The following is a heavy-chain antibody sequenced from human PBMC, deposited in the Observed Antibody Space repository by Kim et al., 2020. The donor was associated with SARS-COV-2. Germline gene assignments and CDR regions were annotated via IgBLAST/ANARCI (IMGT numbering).Heavy chain of an antibody. V-gene: IGHV3-9*01. Sequence: GGSLRLSCAASGFTFDDYAMHWVRQAPGKGLEWVSGISWNSGTICSADSVKGRFTISRDNAKNSLYLQMNSLRTEDTALYYCAKSKITMFQGVLYGMDV. CDR2: ISWNSGTI. D-gene: IGHD3-10*01. CDR3: AKSKITMFQGVLYGMDV. CDR1: GFTFDDYA. J-gene: IGHJ6*01.